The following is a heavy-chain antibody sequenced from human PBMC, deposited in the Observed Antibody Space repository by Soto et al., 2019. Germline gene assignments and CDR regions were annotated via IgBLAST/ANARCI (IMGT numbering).Heavy chain of an antibody. CDR3: ARDENIVVVPAAPKDYMDV. Sequence: SVKVSCKASGGTFSSYTISWVRQAPGQGLEWMGRIIPILGIANYAQKFQGRVTITADKSTSTAYMELSSLRSEDTAVYYCARDENIVVVPAAPKDYMDVWGKGTTVTVSS. CDR2: IIPILGIA. V-gene: IGHV1-69*04. D-gene: IGHD2-2*01. CDR1: GGTFSSYT. J-gene: IGHJ6*03.